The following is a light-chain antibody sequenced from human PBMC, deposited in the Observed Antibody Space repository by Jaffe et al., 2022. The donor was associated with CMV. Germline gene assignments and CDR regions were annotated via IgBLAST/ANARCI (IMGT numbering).Light chain of an antibody. Sequence: DIQLTQSPSFLSASVGDSVTITCRASQGISSYLAWYQQKPGKAPNLLIYAASTLQSGVPSRFSGRGSGTEFTLTISSLQPEDFATYYCQYLNSSPQGAFGPGTKVDI. J-gene: IGKJ3*01. CDR1: QGISSY. CDR2: AAS. CDR3: QYLNSSPQGA. V-gene: IGKV1-9*01.